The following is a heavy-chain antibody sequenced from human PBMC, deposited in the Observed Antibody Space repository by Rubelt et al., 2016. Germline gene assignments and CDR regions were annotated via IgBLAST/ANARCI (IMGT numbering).Heavy chain of an antibody. J-gene: IGHJ4*02. Sequence: RGLEWMGWINPNSGGTNYAQKFQGRVTMTRDTSISTAYMELSRLRSDDTAVYYCARGFNGDYPDYWGQGTLVTVSS. CDR3: ARGFNGDYPDY. V-gene: IGHV1-2*02. D-gene: IGHD4-17*01. CDR2: INPNSGGT.